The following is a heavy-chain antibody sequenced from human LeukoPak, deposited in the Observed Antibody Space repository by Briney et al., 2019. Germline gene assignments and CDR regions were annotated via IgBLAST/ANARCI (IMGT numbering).Heavy chain of an antibody. CDR2: IIPIFGTA. CDR3: ARSPVSIGWFDP. V-gene: IGHV1-69*13. Sequence: ASVKVSCKASGGTFSSYAISWVRQAPGQGLEWMGGIIPIFGTANYAQKFQGRVTITADESTSTAYMELSSLRSEDTAVYYCARSPVSIGWFDPWGQGTLVTVSS. D-gene: IGHD2/OR15-2a*01. CDR1: GGTFSSYA. J-gene: IGHJ5*02.